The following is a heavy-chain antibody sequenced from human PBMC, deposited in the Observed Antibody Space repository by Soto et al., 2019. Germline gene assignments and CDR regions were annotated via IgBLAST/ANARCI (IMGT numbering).Heavy chain of an antibody. CDR1: GYTFINYY. CDR3: VRATAARQRDYSYHYYLHI. V-gene: IGHV1-46*03. Sequence: SVKVSCKACGYTFINYYIHWVRQAPGQGLEWMGVINPNGGSTVYAQKFQGRVTLTRDTSTSTVYVELSSLRSDDTAVYFCVRATAARQRDYSYHYYLHIWGKGTAVTVSS. D-gene: IGHD6-6*01. CDR2: INPNGGST. J-gene: IGHJ6*03.